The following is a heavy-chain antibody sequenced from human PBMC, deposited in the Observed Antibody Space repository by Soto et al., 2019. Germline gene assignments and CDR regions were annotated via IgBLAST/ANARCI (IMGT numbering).Heavy chain of an antibody. J-gene: IGHJ3*02. V-gene: IGHV3-30*18. CDR3: EKDWRYKYDTDDFDI. CDR1: IFPFITYV. Sequence: WGSRRLSCSASIFPFITYVMHWFRQAPGKGLEWVAVISYDGSERYCAYSVKGLFTISRDNSKKTLYLQMDRLRTEETDVYLCEKDWRYKYDTDDFDIWGQGTMVTVSS. D-gene: IGHD3-3*01. CDR2: ISYDGSER.